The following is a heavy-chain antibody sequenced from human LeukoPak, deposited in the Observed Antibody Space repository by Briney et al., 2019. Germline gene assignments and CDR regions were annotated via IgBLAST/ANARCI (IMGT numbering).Heavy chain of an antibody. V-gene: IGHV3-66*01. D-gene: IGHD3-10*01. CDR1: GFTVSSNY. Sequence: GGSLRLSCAASGFTVSSNYMSWVRQAPGKGLEWVSVIYSGGSTYYADSVKGRFTISRDNSKNTLYLQMNSLRAEDTAVYYCARAPYYYGSGSYYNRYPNDYWGQGTLVTVSS. J-gene: IGHJ4*02. CDR2: IYSGGST. CDR3: ARAPYYYGSGSYYNRYPNDY.